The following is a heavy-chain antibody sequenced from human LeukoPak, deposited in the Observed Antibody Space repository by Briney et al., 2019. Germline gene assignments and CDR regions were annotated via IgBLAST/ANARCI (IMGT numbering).Heavy chain of an antibody. Sequence: GGSLRLSCAASGFTFSSYSMNWVRQAPGKGLEWVSYISSSSTIYYADSVKGRFTISRDNAKNSLYLQMNSLRDEDTAVYYCARDSMRYSSGWTTDYFDYWGQGTLVTVSS. CDR1: GFTFSSYS. J-gene: IGHJ4*02. V-gene: IGHV3-48*02. CDR2: ISSSSTI. D-gene: IGHD6-19*01. CDR3: ARDSMRYSSGWTTDYFDY.